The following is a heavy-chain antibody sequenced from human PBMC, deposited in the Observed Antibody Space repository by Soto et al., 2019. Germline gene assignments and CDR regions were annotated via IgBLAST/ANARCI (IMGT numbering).Heavy chain of an antibody. CDR1: GGSVSSGSYY. Sequence: KPSETLSLTCTVSGGSVSSGSYYWSWIRQPPGKGLEWIGYIYYSGSTNYNPSLKSRVTISVDTSKNQFSLKLSSVTAADTAVYYCAREALGIPKDSFDYWGQGTLVTVSS. CDR3: AREALGIPKDSFDY. V-gene: IGHV4-61*01. D-gene: IGHD7-27*01. CDR2: IYYSGST. J-gene: IGHJ4*02.